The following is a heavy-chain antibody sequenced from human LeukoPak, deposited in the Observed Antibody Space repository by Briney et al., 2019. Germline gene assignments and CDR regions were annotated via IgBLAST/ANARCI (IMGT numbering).Heavy chain of an antibody. CDR2: VNHSGST. Sequence: PSETLSLTCAVYGGSFSGYYWSWLRQPPGKGLEWLGEVNHSGSTNYNPSLKSRVTISVDTSKNQLSLKLSSVTAADTAVYYCARGWGSGWYLDYWGQGTLVTVSS. CDR1: GGSFSGYY. D-gene: IGHD6-19*01. J-gene: IGHJ4*02. V-gene: IGHV4-34*01. CDR3: ARGWGSGWYLDY.